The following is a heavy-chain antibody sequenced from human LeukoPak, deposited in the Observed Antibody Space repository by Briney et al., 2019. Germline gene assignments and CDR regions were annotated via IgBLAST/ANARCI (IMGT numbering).Heavy chain of an antibody. Sequence: GGSLRLSCAASGFTVSSNYMTWVRQAPGKGLEWVSAISGSGYSTYYADSVKGRFTISRDNSKNTLYLEVNSLRAEDTAVYYCAKRYCGGGSCYGFCDYWGQGTLVTVS. CDR1: GFTVSSNY. J-gene: IGHJ4*02. CDR2: ISGSGYST. CDR3: AKRYCGGGSCYGFCDY. D-gene: IGHD2-15*01. V-gene: IGHV3-23*01.